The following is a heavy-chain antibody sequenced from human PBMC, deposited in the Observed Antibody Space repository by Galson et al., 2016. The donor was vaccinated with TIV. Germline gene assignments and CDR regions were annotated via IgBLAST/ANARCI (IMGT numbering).Heavy chain of an antibody. Sequence: SVKVSCKASGSRFTTYIFSWVRQAPGHGLEWVGGISPLFGTTNYAQRFQGRVTFTTDASKTTAYMELTSLTSEDTAVYYCARSDKYYVERAGFDYWGQGTLVTVSS. J-gene: IGHJ4*02. V-gene: IGHV1-69*05. CDR2: ISPLFGTT. CDR1: GSRFTTYI. D-gene: IGHD3-16*01. CDR3: ARSDKYYVERAGFDY.